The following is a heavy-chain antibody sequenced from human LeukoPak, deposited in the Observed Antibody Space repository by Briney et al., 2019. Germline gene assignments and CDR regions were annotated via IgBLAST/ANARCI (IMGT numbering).Heavy chain of an antibody. CDR2: TYYKSKWSN. V-gene: IGHV6-1*01. D-gene: IGHD2-2*01. J-gene: IGHJ4*02. CDR1: GDSVSSNSAV. CDR3: ARGDQAFDY. Sequence: SQTLSLTCAISGDSVSSNSAVWNWIRQSPSRGLEWLGRTYYKSKWSNNYAVSVKSRIIINPDTSENQFSLQLNSVTPEDTAVYYCARGDQAFDYWGQGTLVTVSS.